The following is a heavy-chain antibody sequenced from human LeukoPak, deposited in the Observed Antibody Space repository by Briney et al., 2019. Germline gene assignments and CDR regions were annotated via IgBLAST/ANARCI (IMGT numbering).Heavy chain of an antibody. CDR1: GFTFNKAW. CDR2: IKSKTDGVTT. V-gene: IGHV3-15*01. CDR3: TRIRGYSAYDFNY. D-gene: IGHD5-12*01. Sequence: GGSLRLSCVASGFTFNKAWMSWVRQAPGKGLEWVGCIKSKTDGVTTDYAAPVKGRFTISRDDSKNTLFLQMNSLKPEDTAVYYCTRIRGYSAYDFNYWGPGTLVTVSS. J-gene: IGHJ4*02.